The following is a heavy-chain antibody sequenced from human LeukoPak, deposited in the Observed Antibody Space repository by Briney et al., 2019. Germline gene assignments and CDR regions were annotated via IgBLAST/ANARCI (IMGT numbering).Heavy chain of an antibody. V-gene: IGHV3-74*01. CDR1: GFTFSSYW. D-gene: IGHD2-8*01. J-gene: IGHJ4*02. Sequence: QPGGSLRLSCAASGFTFSSYWMHWLRQAPGKGLVWVSRINSDGSSTSYADSVKGRFTISRDNAKNTLYLQMNSLRAEDTAVYYWAREEMVYAIIDYWGQGTLVTVSS. CDR3: AREEMVYAIIDY. CDR2: INSDGSST.